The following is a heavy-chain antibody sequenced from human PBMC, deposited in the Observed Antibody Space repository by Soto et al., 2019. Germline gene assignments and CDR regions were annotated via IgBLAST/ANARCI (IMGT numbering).Heavy chain of an antibody. D-gene: IGHD3-10*01. Sequence: QVQLVESGGGLVKPGGSLRXXCAXSXXTFXDYYMSWIRQAPGKGLEWVSYISSSGSTIYYADSVKGRFTISRDNAKNSLYLQMNSLRAEDTAVYYCASWARGVMSPGLGYWGQGTLVTVSS. V-gene: IGHV3-11*01. CDR3: ASWARGVMSPGLGY. CDR2: ISSSGSTI. J-gene: IGHJ4*02. CDR1: XXTFXDYY.